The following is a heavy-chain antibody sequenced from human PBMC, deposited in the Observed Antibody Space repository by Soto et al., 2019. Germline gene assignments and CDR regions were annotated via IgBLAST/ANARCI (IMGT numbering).Heavy chain of an antibody. V-gene: IGHV4-39*01. CDR1: GGTISSSGYY. D-gene: IGHD1-26*01. J-gene: IGHJ4*02. Sequence: SETLSLTCPVSGGTISSSGYYWGWIRQPPGKGLEWIGSIYYSGSTYYNPSLKSRVTISVDTSKNQFSLKLSSVTAADTAVYYCARHKSYSGSYCYDYWGQGTLVTVSS. CDR3: ARHKSYSGSYCYDY. CDR2: IYYSGST.